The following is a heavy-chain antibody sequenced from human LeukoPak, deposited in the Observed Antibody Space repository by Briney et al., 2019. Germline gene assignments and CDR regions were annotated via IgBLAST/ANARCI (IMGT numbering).Heavy chain of an antibody. Sequence: PSETLSLTCTVSGGSINSGDYYWSWIRQSPGKGLEWIGYIYYSGSTYYNPSLKSRVTISVDTSKNHFSLKLSSVTAADTAVYYCAREGAFSTGDFNSWGQGTLVTVSS. J-gene: IGHJ4*02. V-gene: IGHV4-30-4*01. CDR1: GGSINSGDYY. D-gene: IGHD7-27*01. CDR3: AREGAFSTGDFNS. CDR2: IYYSGST.